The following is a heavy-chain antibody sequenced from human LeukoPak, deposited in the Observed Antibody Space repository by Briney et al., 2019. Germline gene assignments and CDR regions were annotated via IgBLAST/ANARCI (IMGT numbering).Heavy chain of an antibody. CDR3: ARGRGYCSSTSCSNWFDP. D-gene: IGHD2-2*01. V-gene: IGHV1-2*02. CDR1: GYTFTAYY. Sequence: ASVKVSCKASGYTFTAYYMHWVRQAPGQGLEWMGWINPNSGGTNYAQKFQDRVTMTRDASISTAHMELNRLRSDDTAVYYCARGRGYCSSTSCSNWFDPWGQGTLVTVSS. CDR2: INPNSGGT. J-gene: IGHJ5*02.